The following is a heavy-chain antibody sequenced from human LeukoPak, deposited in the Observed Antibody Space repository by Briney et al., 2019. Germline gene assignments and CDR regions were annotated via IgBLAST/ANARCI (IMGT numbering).Heavy chain of an antibody. CDR1: GFTFSSYA. CDR2: ISGSGGNT. V-gene: IGHV3-23*01. Sequence: GGSLRLSCAASGFTFSSYAMSWVRQAPGKGLEWVSVISGSGGNTYYADSVKGRFTISRDNSKNTLYLQLNSLRAEDTAVYYCAKGLYGDYDFDRWGQGTLVTVSS. D-gene: IGHD4-17*01. J-gene: IGHJ4*02. CDR3: AKGLYGDYDFDR.